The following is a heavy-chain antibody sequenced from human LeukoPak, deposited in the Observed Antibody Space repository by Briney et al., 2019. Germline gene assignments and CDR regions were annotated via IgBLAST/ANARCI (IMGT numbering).Heavy chain of an antibody. CDR3: ARHGGSNHIQRTFDI. V-gene: IGHV4-38-2*01. CDR2: MYRSGST. J-gene: IGHJ3*02. Sequence: PSETLSLTCDVSGYSISSGYYWGWIRQPPGKGLEFIGSMYRSGSTYYNPSLKSRVTISVDTSKNQFSLKLSSVTAADTAVYYCARHGGSNHIQRTFDIWGQGTMVTVSS. D-gene: IGHD1-26*01. CDR1: GYSISSGYY.